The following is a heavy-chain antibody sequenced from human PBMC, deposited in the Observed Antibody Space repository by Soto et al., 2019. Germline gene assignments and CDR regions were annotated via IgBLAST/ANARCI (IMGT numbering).Heavy chain of an antibody. CDR2: INAYNGNT. CDR1: GYTFTSYG. D-gene: IGHD1-26*01. J-gene: IGHJ4*02. V-gene: IGHV1-18*01. CDR3: ARDAAVGLVDY. Sequence: QVQLVQSGAEVKKPGASVKVSCKASGYTFTSYGISWVRQAPGQGLEWMGWINAYNGNTKYAQKLQGRATMTTDTSTSTAYRELRSLRSDDTAVYYCARDAAVGLVDYWGQGTLVTVSS.